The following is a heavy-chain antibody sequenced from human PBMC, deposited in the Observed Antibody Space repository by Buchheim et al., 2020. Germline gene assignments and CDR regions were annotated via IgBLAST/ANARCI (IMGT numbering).Heavy chain of an antibody. V-gene: IGHV4-39*07. CDR2: IYYSGST. D-gene: IGHD2-2*01. Sequence: QLQLQESGPGLVKPSETLSLTCTVSGGSISSSSYYWGWIRQPPGKGLEWIGSIYYSGSTYYNPSLKSRVPISVATSKNQFTLKLSSVTAADTAVYYCARDDRYCSSTSCYQGGDYWGQGTL. CDR3: ARDDRYCSSTSCYQGGDY. CDR1: GGSISSSSYY. J-gene: IGHJ4*02.